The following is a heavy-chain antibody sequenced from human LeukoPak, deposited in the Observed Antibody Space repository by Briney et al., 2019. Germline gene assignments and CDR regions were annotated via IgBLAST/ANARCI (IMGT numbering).Heavy chain of an antibody. Sequence: GGPLRLSCAASGFTFSSYAMHWVRQAPGKGLESVSAISSNGGSTSYASSVKGRFTISRDNSKNTLYLQMGSLRPEDMAIYYCARAYKYASDYWGQGTLVTVS. CDR3: ARAYKYASDY. CDR1: GFTFSSYA. J-gene: IGHJ4*02. D-gene: IGHD2-8*01. CDR2: ISSNGGST. V-gene: IGHV3-64*01.